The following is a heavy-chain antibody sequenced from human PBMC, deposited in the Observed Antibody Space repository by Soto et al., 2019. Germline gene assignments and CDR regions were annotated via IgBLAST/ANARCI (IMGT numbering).Heavy chain of an antibody. V-gene: IGHV1-69*13. CDR2: IIPIFGTA. CDR3: ASIDSSGWYENWFDP. J-gene: IGHJ5*02. D-gene: IGHD6-19*01. CDR1: GGTFSSYA. Sequence: GASVKVSCKASGGTFSSYAISWVRQAPGQGLGWMGGIIPIFGTANYAQKFQGRVTITADESTSTAYMELSSLRSEDTAVYYCASIDSSGWYENWFDPWGQGTLVTVSS.